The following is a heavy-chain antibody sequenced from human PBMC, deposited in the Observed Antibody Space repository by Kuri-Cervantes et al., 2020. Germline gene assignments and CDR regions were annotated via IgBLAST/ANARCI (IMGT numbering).Heavy chain of an antibody. V-gene: IGHV1-3*02. J-gene: IGHJ4*02. CDR1: GYTFTSYA. CDR3: ARDQGYDILTGYWEDY. CDR2: SNAGNGNT. Sequence: ASVKVSCKASGYTFTSYAMHWVRQAPGQRLEWMGWSNAGNGNTKYSQEFQGRVTMTRDTSTSTVYMELSSLRSEDTAVYYCARDQGYDILTGYWEDYWGQGTLVTVSS. D-gene: IGHD3-9*01.